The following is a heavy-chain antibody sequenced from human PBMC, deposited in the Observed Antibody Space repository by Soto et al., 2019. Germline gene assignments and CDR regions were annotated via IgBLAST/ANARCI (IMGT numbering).Heavy chain of an antibody. D-gene: IGHD2-2*01. CDR2: IYYSGST. CDR1: GGSISSGDYY. V-gene: IGHV4-30-4*01. J-gene: IGHJ6*02. CDR3: ARETRLYCISTSCHSYYYYGMDV. Sequence: PSETLSLTCTVSGGSISSGDYYWSWIRQPPGKGLEWIGYIYYSGSTYYNPSLKSRVTISVDTSKNQFSLKLSSVTAADTAVYYCARETRLYCISTSCHSYYYYGMDVWGQGTTVTVSS.